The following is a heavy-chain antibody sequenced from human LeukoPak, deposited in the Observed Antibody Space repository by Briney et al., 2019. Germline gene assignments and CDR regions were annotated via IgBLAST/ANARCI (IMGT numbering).Heavy chain of an antibody. D-gene: IGHD1-7*01. CDR2: IRYDGSNK. J-gene: IGHJ3*02. V-gene: IGHV3-30*02. CDR3: ARGIGDYGWNYVGTFDI. Sequence: PGGSLRLSCAASGFIFSSYWMTWVRQARGKGLEWVAFIRYDGSNKYYADSVKGRFTISRDNSKNTLYLQMNSLRAEDTAVYYCARGIGDYGWNYVGTFDIWGQGTMVTVSS. CDR1: GFIFSSYW.